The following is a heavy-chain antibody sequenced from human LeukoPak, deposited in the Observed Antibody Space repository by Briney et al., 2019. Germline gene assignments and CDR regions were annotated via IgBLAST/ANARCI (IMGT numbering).Heavy chain of an antibody. CDR3: AKDRQLID. D-gene: IGHD6-6*01. CDR1: GFTFSTYS. Sequence: GGSLRLSCAASGFTFSTYSMNWVRKAPAKGLEWVAFIRYDGSNKYYADSVKGRFTISRDNSKNTLYLQMNSLRAEDTAVYYCAKDRQLIDWGQGTLVTVPS. J-gene: IGHJ4*02. CDR2: IRYDGSNK. V-gene: IGHV3-30*02.